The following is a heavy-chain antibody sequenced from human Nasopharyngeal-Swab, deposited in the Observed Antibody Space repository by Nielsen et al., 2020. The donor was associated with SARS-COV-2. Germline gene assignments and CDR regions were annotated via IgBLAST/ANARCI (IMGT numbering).Heavy chain of an antibody. D-gene: IGHD6-13*01. CDR2: ISGSGGST. J-gene: IGHJ4*02. CDR3: AKKGEGSSWFMGY. V-gene: IGHV3-23*01. Sequence: GESLKISCAASGFTFSSYAMSWVRQAPGKGLEWVSAISGSGGSTYYADSVKGRFTISRDNSKNTLYLQMNSLRAEDTAVYYCAKKGEGSSWFMGYWGQGTLVTVSS. CDR1: GFTFSSYA.